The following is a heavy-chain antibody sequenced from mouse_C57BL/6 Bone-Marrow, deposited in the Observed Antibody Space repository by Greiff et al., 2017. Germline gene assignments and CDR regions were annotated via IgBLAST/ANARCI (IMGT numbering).Heavy chain of an antibody. CDR2: IDPNSGGT. Sequence: QVHVKQPGAELVKPGASVKLSCKASGYTFTSYWMHWVKQRPGRGLEWIGRIDPNSGGTKYNEKFKSKATLTVDQPSSTAYMQLSRLTSEDSAVYYCARMGPMDYGYDGGDYWGQGTTLTVSS. J-gene: IGHJ2*01. CDR1: GYTFTSYW. D-gene: IGHD2-2*01. CDR3: ARMGPMDYGYDGGDY. V-gene: IGHV1-72*01.